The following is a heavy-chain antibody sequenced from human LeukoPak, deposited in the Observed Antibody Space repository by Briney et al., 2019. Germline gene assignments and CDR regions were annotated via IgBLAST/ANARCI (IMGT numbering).Heavy chain of an antibody. D-gene: IGHD4-23*01. Sequence: PGGSLRLSCAASGFTFSSYAMHWVRQAPGKGLDWVALISSDGSDKYYADSVKGRFTISRAKSKNTLYLQMDGLRAEDTAVYYCARGETDPVGTYYWGQGTLVTVSS. CDR1: GFTFSSYA. V-gene: IGHV3-30-3*01. CDR2: ISSDGSDK. J-gene: IGHJ4*02. CDR3: ARGETDPVGTYY.